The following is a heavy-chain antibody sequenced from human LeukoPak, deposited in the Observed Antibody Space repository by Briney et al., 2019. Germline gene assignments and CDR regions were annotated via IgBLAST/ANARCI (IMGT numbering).Heavy chain of an antibody. CDR1: GGSISSGSYY. Sequence: SQTLSLTCTVSGGSISSGSYYWSWIRQPAGKGLEWIGRIYTSGSTNYNPSLKSRVTISVDTSKNQFSLKLSSVTAADTAVYYCARVEHIVVVTAIQNWFDPWGQGTLVTVSS. CDR2: IYTSGST. J-gene: IGHJ5*02. V-gene: IGHV4-61*02. D-gene: IGHD2-21*02. CDR3: ARVEHIVVVTAIQNWFDP.